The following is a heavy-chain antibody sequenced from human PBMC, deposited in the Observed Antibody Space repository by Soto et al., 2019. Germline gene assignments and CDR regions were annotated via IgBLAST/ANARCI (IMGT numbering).Heavy chain of an antibody. CDR3: AKEGDYGDYAGENWFDS. CDR2: INSDGSHT. J-gene: IGHJ5*01. CDR1: GFTFFAYW. V-gene: IGHV3-74*01. D-gene: IGHD4-17*01. Sequence: EVQLVESGGGLVQPGGSLRLSCAASGFTFFAYWIHWVRQVPGKGLVWVSRINSDGSHTSYADSVRGRFTISRDNSKNTVYLQMNSLTDEDTAVYDGAKEGDYGDYAGENWFDSWGQGSLVTVSS.